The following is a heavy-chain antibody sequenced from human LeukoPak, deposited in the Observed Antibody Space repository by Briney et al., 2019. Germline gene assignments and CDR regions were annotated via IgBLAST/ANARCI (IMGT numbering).Heavy chain of an antibody. V-gene: IGHV4-30-4*01. J-gene: IGHJ6*03. CDR1: GGSISSGDYY. D-gene: IGHD3-3*01. CDR3: ARGYYDFWSGNYYYYMDV. Sequence: SETLSLTCTVSGGSISSGDYYWSWIRQPPGKGLEWIGYIYYSGSTYYNPSLKSRVTISVDTSKNQFSLKLSSVTAADTAVYYCARGYYDFWSGNYYYYMDVWGKGTTVTVSS. CDR2: IYYSGST.